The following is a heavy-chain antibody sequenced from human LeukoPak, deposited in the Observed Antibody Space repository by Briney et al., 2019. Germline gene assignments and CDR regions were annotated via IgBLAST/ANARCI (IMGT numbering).Heavy chain of an antibody. CDR1: GFTFSSYS. J-gene: IGHJ1*01. D-gene: IGHD5-18*01. CDR3: ANEGTGYSYGRQFQH. CDR2: ISSSSSYI. Sequence: GGSLRLSCAASGFTFSSYSMNWVRRAPGKGLEWVSSISSSSSYIYYADSVKGRFTISRDNAKNSLYLQMNSLRAEDTAVYYCANEGTGYSYGRQFQHWGQGTLVTVSS. V-gene: IGHV3-21*04.